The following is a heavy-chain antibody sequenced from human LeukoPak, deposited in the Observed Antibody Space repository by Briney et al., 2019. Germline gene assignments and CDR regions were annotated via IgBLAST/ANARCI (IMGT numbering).Heavy chain of an antibody. CDR1: GYTFTSYD. V-gene: IGHV1-8*01. CDR2: MSPNSGDT. CDR3: ARGPPNWGYDY. Sequence: ASVTVSFKASGYTFTSYDFNWVRQATGQRPEWMGWMSPNSGDTGYAQKFQDRVTMTRNTSISTAYMELSSLRSDDTAVYYCARGPPNWGYDYWGPGTLVTVSS. J-gene: IGHJ4*02. D-gene: IGHD7-27*01.